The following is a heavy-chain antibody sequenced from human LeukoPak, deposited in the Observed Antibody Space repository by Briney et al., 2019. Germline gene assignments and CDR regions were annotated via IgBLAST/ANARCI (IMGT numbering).Heavy chain of an antibody. CDR3: ARSGFDY. CDR1: GFTFSSYA. CDR2: ISYDGSNK. V-gene: IGHV3-30-3*01. Sequence: GGSLRLSCAASGFTFSSYAMHWVRQAPGKGLEWMAVISYDGSNKYYADSVKGRFTISRDNSKNTLYLQMNSLRAEDTAVYYCARSGFDYWGQGTLVTVSS. J-gene: IGHJ4*02. D-gene: IGHD6-25*01.